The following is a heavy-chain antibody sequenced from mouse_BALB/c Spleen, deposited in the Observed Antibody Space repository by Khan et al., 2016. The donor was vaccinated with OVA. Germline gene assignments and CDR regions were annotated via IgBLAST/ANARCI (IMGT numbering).Heavy chain of an antibody. V-gene: IGHV3-8*02. CDR1: GDSITSGY. CDR3: ARGSGHSYFDY. Sequence: EVELVESGPSLVKPSQTLSLTCSVTGDSITSGYWHWIRKFPGNKLEHMGYISYSGATYYNPSLKRRISITRDTSKNQYYLQLISVTTEDTATYYCARGSGHSYFDYWGQGTTLTVSS. J-gene: IGHJ2*01. CDR2: ISYSGAT.